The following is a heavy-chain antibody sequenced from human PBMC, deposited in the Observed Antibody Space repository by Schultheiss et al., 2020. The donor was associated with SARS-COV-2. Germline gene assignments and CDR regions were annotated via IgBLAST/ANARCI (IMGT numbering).Heavy chain of an antibody. J-gene: IGHJ4*02. D-gene: IGHD6-13*01. V-gene: IGHV3-21*01. Sequence: EGSLRLSCAASGFTFSSYSMNWVRQAPGKGLEWVSSISSSSSYIYYADSVKGRFTISRDNAKNSLYLQMNSLRDEDTAVYYCARNAGYSSSWLLDYWGQGTLVTVSS. CDR3: ARNAGYSSSWLLDY. CDR1: GFTFSSYS. CDR2: ISSSSSYI.